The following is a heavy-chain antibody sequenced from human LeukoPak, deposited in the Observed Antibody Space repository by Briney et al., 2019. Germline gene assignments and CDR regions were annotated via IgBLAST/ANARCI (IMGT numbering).Heavy chain of an antibody. CDR1: VYTFTRYY. J-gene: IGHJ4*02. CDR2: INPSGGST. Sequence: ASVKVSCKGSVYTFTRYYMHWVRQAPGQGLEWMGVINPSGGSTTYAQKFQGRVTMTRDTSTGIVYMELSSLRSEDTAVYYCARDLVDDRAMDIVYWGQGTLVTVSS. V-gene: IGHV1-46*01. CDR3: ARDLVDDRAMDIVY. D-gene: IGHD5-18*01.